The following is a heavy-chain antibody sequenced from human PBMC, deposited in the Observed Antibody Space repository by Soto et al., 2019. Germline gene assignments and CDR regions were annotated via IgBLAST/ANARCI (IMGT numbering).Heavy chain of an antibody. Sequence: EVQLLESGGGLVQPGGSLRLSCAASGFTFSSYAMRWVRQAPGKGLEWVSAISGSGGSTYYADSVKGRFTISRDNSKNTLYLQMNSLRAEDTAVYYCAKGQYCGGDCYSAFLFDYWGQGTLVTVPS. CDR1: GFTFSSYA. CDR2: ISGSGGST. V-gene: IGHV3-23*01. D-gene: IGHD2-21*01. CDR3: AKGQYCGGDCYSAFLFDY. J-gene: IGHJ4*02.